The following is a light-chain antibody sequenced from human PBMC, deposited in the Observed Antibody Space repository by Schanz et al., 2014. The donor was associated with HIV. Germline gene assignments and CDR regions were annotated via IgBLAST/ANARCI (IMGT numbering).Light chain of an antibody. Sequence: QSALTQPASVSGSPGQSITISCTGTSSDVGRYNLVSWYQQHPGKAPKLMIYEVSKRPSGVSNRFSGSKSGNTASLTISGLQAEDEADYYCTSYTSSTWVFGGGTKLTVL. CDR2: EVS. V-gene: IGLV2-14*02. J-gene: IGLJ3*02. CDR1: SSDVGRYNL. CDR3: TSYTSSTWV.